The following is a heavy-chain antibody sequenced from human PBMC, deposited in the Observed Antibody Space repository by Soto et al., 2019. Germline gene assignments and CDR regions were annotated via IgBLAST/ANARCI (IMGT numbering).Heavy chain of an antibody. Sequence: ASVKVSCKASGYTFTGYYMHWVRQAPGQGLEWMGWINPNSGGTNYAQKFQGWVTMTRDTSISTAYMELSRLSSDDTAVYYCARGYSGYETIPGDYYYYYGMDVWGQGTTVTVSS. J-gene: IGHJ6*02. D-gene: IGHD5-12*01. V-gene: IGHV1-2*04. CDR2: INPNSGGT. CDR1: GYTFTGYY. CDR3: ARGYSGYETIPGDYYYYYGMDV.